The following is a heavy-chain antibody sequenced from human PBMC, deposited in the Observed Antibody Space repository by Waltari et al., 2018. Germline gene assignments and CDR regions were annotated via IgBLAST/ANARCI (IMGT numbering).Heavy chain of an antibody. CDR3: ARGTSSGSYYNWFDP. D-gene: IGHD3-10*01. CDR2: IYTSGST. V-gene: IGHV4-4*07. CDR1: GGSISSYY. J-gene: IGHJ5*02. Sequence: QVQLQESGPGLVKPSETLSLTCTVSGGSISSYYWRWIRQPAGKGLEWIGRIYTSGSTNYNPSLKSRVTMSVDTSKNQFSLKLSSVTAADTAVYYCARGTSSGSYYNWFDPWGQGTLVTVSS.